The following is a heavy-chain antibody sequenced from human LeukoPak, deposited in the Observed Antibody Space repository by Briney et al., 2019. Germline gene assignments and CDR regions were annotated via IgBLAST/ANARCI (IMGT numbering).Heavy chain of an antibody. V-gene: IGHV3-23*01. CDR2: ISGSGGTT. D-gene: IGHD3-3*01. J-gene: IGHJ3*02. CDR3: AKSGFWSGYYLSHAFDI. CDR1: GFTFSIYA. Sequence: GGSLRLSCAASGFTFSIYAMSWVRQAPGKGLEWVSVISGSGGTTYYADSVKGRFTISRDNSKNTLYLQMNSLRAEDTAIYYCAKSGFWSGYYLSHAFDIWGQGTMVTVSS.